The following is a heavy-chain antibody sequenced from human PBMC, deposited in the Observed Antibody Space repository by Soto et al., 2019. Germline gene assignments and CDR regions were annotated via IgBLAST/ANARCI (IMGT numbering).Heavy chain of an antibody. CDR1: GGSFSGYY. Sequence: NPSETLSLTCAVYGGSFSGYYWSWIRQPPGKGLEWIGEINHSGSTNYNPSLKSRVTISVDTSKNQFSLKLSSVTAADTAVYYCARVKSSSWYRGWFDPWGQGTLVTVSS. V-gene: IGHV4-34*01. J-gene: IGHJ5*02. D-gene: IGHD6-13*01. CDR3: ARVKSSSWYRGWFDP. CDR2: INHSGST.